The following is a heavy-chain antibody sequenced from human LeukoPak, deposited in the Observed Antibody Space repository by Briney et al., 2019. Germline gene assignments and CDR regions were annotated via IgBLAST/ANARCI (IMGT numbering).Heavy chain of an antibody. CDR3: ARDAIAARQGYFDY. CDR2: ISGSGGST. Sequence: GGSLRLSCAASGFTFSSYAMSWVRQAPGKGLEWVSAISGSGGSTYYADSVKGRSTISRDNAKNSLYLQMNSLRAEDTAVYYCARDAIAARQGYFDYWGQGTLVTVSS. D-gene: IGHD6-6*01. V-gene: IGHV3-23*01. J-gene: IGHJ4*02. CDR1: GFTFSSYA.